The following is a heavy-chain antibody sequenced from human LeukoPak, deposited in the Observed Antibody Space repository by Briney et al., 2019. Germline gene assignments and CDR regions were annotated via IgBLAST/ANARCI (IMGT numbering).Heavy chain of an antibody. CDR1: GGTYSSYA. V-gene: IGHV1-69*04. Sequence: ASVKVSCKASGGTYSSYAISRVRQAPGQGLEWMGRIIPILGIANYAQKFQGRVTITADKSTSTAYMELSSLRSEDTAVYYCASRPMVRGVRDWFDPWGQGTLVTVSS. CDR3: ASRPMVRGVRDWFDP. J-gene: IGHJ5*02. D-gene: IGHD3-10*01. CDR2: IIPILGIA.